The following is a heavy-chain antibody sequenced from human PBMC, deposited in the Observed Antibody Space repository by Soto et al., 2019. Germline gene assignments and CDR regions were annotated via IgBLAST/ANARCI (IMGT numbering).Heavy chain of an antibody. D-gene: IGHD3-9*01. J-gene: IGHJ4*02. CDR1: GGSISSGGYS. CDR2: IYHSGST. CDR3: ARGRVLRYFDWLLSTSYFDY. Sequence: PSETLSLTCAVSGGSISSGGYSWSWIRQPPWKGLEWIGYIYHSGSTYYNPPLKSRVTISVDRSKNQFSLKLSSVTAADTAVYYCARGRVLRYFDWLLSTSYFDYWGQGXLVTVSS. V-gene: IGHV4-30-2*01.